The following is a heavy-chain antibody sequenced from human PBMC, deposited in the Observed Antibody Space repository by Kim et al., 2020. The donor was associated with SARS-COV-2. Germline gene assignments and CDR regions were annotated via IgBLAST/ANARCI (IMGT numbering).Heavy chain of an antibody. Sequence: ASVKVSCKASGYTFTSYAMHWVRQAPGQRLEWMGWINAGNGNTKYSQKFQGRVTITRDTSASTAYMELSSLRSEDTAVYYCARSPGWLVPDDYWGQGTLVTVSS. CDR3: ARSPGWLVPDDY. J-gene: IGHJ4*02. V-gene: IGHV1-3*01. CDR1: GYTFTSYA. D-gene: IGHD6-19*01. CDR2: INAGNGNT.